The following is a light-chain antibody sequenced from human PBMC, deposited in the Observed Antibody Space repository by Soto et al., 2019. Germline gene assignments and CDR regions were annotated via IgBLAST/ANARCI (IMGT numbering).Light chain of an antibody. CDR1: SSDVGGYNY. Sequence: SLLTQPAPLSGAAGQAIALSCPGASSDVGGYNYVSWYQLHPGKAPKLMVYDVSNRPSGVSNRFSGSKSGNTASLTISGLQAEDEADYYCSSYTSSSTYVFGTGTKVTV. CDR3: SSYTSSSTYV. J-gene: IGLJ1*01. V-gene: IGLV2-14*01. CDR2: DVS.